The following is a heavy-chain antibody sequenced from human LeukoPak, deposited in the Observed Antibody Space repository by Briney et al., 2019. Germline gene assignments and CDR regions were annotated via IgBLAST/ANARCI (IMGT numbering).Heavy chain of an antibody. J-gene: IGHJ6*02. CDR2: MYYSGST. CDR1: NVSFNNSY. V-gene: IGHV4-59*01. CDR3: ASFPPYYYGMDV. Sequence: SETLSLTCTVSNVSFNNSYWTWIRQPPGKGLEWIGYMYYSGSTNYNPSLESRVTISVDTSKNQFSLKLSSVTAADTAVYYCASFPPYYYGMDVWGQGTTVTVSS.